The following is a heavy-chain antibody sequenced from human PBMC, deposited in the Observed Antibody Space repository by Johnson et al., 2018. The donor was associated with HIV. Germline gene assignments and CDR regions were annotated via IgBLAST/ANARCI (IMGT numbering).Heavy chain of an antibody. D-gene: IGHD2-8*01. CDR3: LIRDAFDI. CDR2: ISYDGSNK. CDR1: GFTFSSYA. Sequence: QMQLVESGGGVVQPGRSLRLSCAASGFTFSSYAMHWVRQAPGKGLEWVAVISYDGSNKYYADSVKGRFTISRDNSKNTLYLQMNSLRAEDTAVYYCLIRDAFDIWGQGTMVTVSS. J-gene: IGHJ3*02. V-gene: IGHV3-30*14.